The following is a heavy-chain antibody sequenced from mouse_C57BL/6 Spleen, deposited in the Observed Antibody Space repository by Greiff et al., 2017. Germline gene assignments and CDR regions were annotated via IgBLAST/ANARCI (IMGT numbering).Heavy chain of an antibody. CDR3: ARAGREYFDY. J-gene: IGHJ2*01. Sequence: EVKLQESGPGLVKPSQSLSLTCSVTGYSITSGYYWNWIRQFPGNQLEWMGYISYDGSNNYNPSLKNRISITRDTSKNQFFLKLNSVTTEDTATYYCARAGREYFDYWGQGTTLTVSS. V-gene: IGHV3-6*01. CDR2: ISYDGSN. CDR1: GYSITSGYY. D-gene: IGHD3-3*01.